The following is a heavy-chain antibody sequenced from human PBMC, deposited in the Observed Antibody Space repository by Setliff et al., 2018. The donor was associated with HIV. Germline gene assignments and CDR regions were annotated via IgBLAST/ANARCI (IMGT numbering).Heavy chain of an antibody. CDR1: GGSISSSSYY. CDR3: ARDVFVDTPMVLGY. D-gene: IGHD5-18*01. J-gene: IGHJ4*02. V-gene: IGHV4-39*07. Sequence: SETLSLPCTVSGGSISSSSYYWGWIRQPPGKGLAWLGSIYYRGSAYYNPSLKIRVSISLDTSKNQFSLTLSSVTAADTAVYYCARDVFVDTPMVLGYWGQGTQFTVSS. CDR2: IYYRGSA.